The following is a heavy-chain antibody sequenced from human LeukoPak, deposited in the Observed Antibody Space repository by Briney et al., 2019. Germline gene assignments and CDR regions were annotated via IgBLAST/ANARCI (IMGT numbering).Heavy chain of an antibody. CDR1: GFTFSSYS. Sequence: PGGSLRLSCAASGFTFSSYSMNWVRQAPGKGLEWVSYISSSSSTIYYADSVKGRFTISRDNAKNSLYLQMNSLRAEDTAVYYCARGAVAGTVWFDPWGQGTLVTVSS. CDR3: ARGAVAGTVWFDP. V-gene: IGHV3-48*01. J-gene: IGHJ5*02. CDR2: ISSSSSTI. D-gene: IGHD6-19*01.